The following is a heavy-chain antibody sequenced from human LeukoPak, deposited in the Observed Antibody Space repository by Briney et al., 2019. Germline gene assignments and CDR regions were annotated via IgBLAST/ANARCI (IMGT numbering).Heavy chain of an antibody. Sequence: PGGSLRLSCAASGFSFSSYAMNWVRQAPGKGLEWVSHISSSSRTIYYADSVKGRFTISRDNAKNSLYLQMNSLRAEDTAVYYCASGYSSFHLDGTTEVRDYWGQGTLVTVSS. J-gene: IGHJ4*02. V-gene: IGHV3-48*04. CDR2: ISSSSRTI. CDR3: ASGYSSFHLDGTTEVRDY. CDR1: GFSFSSYA. D-gene: IGHD6-13*01.